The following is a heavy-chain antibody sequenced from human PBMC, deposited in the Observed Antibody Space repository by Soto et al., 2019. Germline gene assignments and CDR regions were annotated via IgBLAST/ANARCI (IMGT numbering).Heavy chain of an antibody. D-gene: IGHD1-26*01. J-gene: IGHJ1*01. CDR2: IWYDGSYK. V-gene: IGHV3-30*02. CDR3: TDRVLLRY. CDR1: GFTCTQFG. Sequence: QMQLVDSGGGVVQPGVSLRLSCAASGFTCTQFGMHWVRQAPGKGLECVVIIWYDGSYKYYADSVKGRFTNSRDNSKNRVTLHMENLKEEESGIYASTDRVLLRYCGGGTLVTVSS.